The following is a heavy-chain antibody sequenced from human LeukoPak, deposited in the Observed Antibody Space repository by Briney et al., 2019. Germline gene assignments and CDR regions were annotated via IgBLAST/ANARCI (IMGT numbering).Heavy chain of an antibody. V-gene: IGHV4-4*02. CDR2: INHSEST. D-gene: IGHD4-17*01. CDR3: ARDPRTTVTTSYYYYGMDV. J-gene: IGHJ6*04. Sequence: PSGTLSLTCAVSGGSISSSNWWSWVRQPPGKGLEWIGEINHSESTNYNPSLKSRVTISVDTSKNQFSLKLSSVTAADTAVYYCARDPRTTVTTSYYYYGMDVWGKGTTVTVSS. CDR1: GGSISSSNW.